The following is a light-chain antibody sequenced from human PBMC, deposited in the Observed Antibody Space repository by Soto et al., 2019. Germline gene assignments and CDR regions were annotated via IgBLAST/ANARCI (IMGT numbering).Light chain of an antibody. V-gene: IGLV1-40*01. CDR1: SSNIGAGYD. CDR3: QSYDNSLSGSWV. Sequence: QLVLTQPPSVSGAPGQRVTISCTGSSSNIGAGYDVHWYQQRPGTAPKLLIFGNSNRPSGVPDRFSGSKSGTSASLAINGLQAEDEAHYYCQSYDNSLSGSWVFGGGTKLTVL. J-gene: IGLJ3*02. CDR2: GNS.